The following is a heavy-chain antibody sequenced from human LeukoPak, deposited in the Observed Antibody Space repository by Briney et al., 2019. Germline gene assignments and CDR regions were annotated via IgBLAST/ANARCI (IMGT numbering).Heavy chain of an antibody. CDR2: IYYYSGKK. D-gene: IGHD5-12*01. Sequence: SETLSLTCTVSGGSLSTIDYYWGWIRQPPGKGMEWIGTIYYYSGKKYYGPSLRSRVTISTDTSKNQISLNLSSVTAADTGVHYCARHFRQVAESDYWGQGTLVTVSS. V-gene: IGHV4-39*01. CDR1: GGSLSTIDYY. CDR3: ARHFRQVAESDY. J-gene: IGHJ4*02.